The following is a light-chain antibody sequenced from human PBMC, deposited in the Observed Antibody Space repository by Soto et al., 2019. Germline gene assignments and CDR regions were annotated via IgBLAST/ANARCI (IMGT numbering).Light chain of an antibody. Sequence: DIQMTQSPSTLSASVGDRVTITCRASQSISSWLAWDQQKPGKAPKLLIYKASSLESGVPSRFSGSGSWTEFTLTNSSLQPDDFATYYRQQYNSLFTFGAGTKVDIK. J-gene: IGKJ3*01. CDR3: QQYNSLFT. V-gene: IGKV1-5*03. CDR2: KAS. CDR1: QSISSW.